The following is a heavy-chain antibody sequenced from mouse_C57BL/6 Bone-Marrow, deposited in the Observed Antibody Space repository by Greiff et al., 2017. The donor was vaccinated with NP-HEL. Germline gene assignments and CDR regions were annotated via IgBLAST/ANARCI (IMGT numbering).Heavy chain of an antibody. CDR3: ARRRGALDY. CDR2: IYPGDGDT. V-gene: IGHV1-82*01. CDR1: GYAFSSSW. J-gene: IGHJ2*01. Sequence: QVQLQQSGPELVKPGASVKISCKASGYAFSSSWMNWVKQRPGKGLEWIGRIYPGDGDTNYNGKFKGKATLTADKSSSTAYMQLSSLTSEDSAVYFCARRRGALDYWGQGTNLTVSS.